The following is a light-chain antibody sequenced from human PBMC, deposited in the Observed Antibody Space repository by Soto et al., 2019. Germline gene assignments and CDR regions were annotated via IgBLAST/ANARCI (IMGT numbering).Light chain of an antibody. CDR1: QSVSSSY. J-gene: IGKJ1*01. CDR3: QHYCSSWT. V-gene: IGKV3-20*01. Sequence: EIVLTQSPGTLSLSPGERATLSCRASQSVSSSYLAWYQQKPGQAPRLLIYGASSRATGIPDRFSGSGSGTDFTLTISRLEPEDFAVYYCQHYCSSWTVGQGTKVDTK. CDR2: GAS.